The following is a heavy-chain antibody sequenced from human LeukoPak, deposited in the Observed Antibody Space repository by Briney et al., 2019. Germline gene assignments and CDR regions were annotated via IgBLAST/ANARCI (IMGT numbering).Heavy chain of an antibody. J-gene: IGHJ4*02. CDR2: IYSGGST. CDR1: GFTVSSNS. CDR3: ARDRSYFDY. V-gene: IGHV3-53*01. Sequence: GGSLRLSCTVSGFTVSSNSMSWVRQAPGKGLEWVSVIYSGGSTDYADSVKGRFTISRDNSKNTLYLQMNSLRAEDTAVYYCARDRSYFDYWGQGTLVTVSS.